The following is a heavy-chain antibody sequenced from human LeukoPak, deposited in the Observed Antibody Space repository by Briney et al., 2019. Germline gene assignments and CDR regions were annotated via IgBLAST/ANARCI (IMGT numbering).Heavy chain of an antibody. D-gene: IGHD3-22*01. CDR3: ARGGYYDSSGYY. CDR2: ISSSGSYI. Sequence: GGSLRLSCAASGLTFSSYSMNWVRQAPGRGLEWVSSISSSGSYIYYADSVKGRFTISRDNAKNSLYLQMNSLRAEDTAVYYCARGGYYDSSGYYWGQGTLVTVSS. CDR1: GLTFSSYS. J-gene: IGHJ4*02. V-gene: IGHV3-21*01.